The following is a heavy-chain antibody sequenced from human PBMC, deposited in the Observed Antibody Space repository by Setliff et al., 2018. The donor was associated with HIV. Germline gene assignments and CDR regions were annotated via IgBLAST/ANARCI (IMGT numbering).Heavy chain of an antibody. CDR3: ARDLLLWFGDLGWFDP. D-gene: IGHD3-10*01. CDR2: IKQDGSEK. V-gene: IGHV3-7*01. J-gene: IGHJ5*02. CDR1: GFTFSSYW. Sequence: GESLKISCAASGFTFSSYWMSWVRQAPGKGLEWVANIKQDGSEKYHVDSVKGRFTISRDNAKNSLYLQMNSLRAEDTAVYYCARDLLLWFGDLGWFDPWGQGTLVTVSS.